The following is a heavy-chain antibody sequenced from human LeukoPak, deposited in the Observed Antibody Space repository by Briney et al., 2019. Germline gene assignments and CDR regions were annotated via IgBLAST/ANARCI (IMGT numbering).Heavy chain of an antibody. D-gene: IGHD1-14*01. V-gene: IGHV4-30-2*01. CDR3: ATWAVPPVGTLDY. CDR1: GGSISSGGYY. CDR2: IYHSGST. Sequence: SQTLSLTCTVSGGSISSGGYYWSWIRQPPGKGLEWIGYIYHSGSTYYNPSLKSRVTISVDRSKNQFSLKLSSVTAADTAVYYCATWAVPPVGTLDYWGQGTLVTVSS. J-gene: IGHJ4*02.